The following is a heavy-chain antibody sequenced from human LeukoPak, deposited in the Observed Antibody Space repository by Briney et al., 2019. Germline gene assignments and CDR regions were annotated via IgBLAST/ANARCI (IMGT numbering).Heavy chain of an antibody. J-gene: IGHJ3*02. V-gene: IGHV3-7*05. CDR1: GFTFGDYW. CDR3: ATYWRHFDWLLSDI. Sequence: GGSLRLSCEASGFTFGDYWMTWVRQAPGKGLEGVANIKQDGSENHYVDSVKGRFTISRDNAKNSLYLQMNSLRAEDTAVYYCATYWRHFDWLLSDIWGLGTMVTVSA. D-gene: IGHD3-9*01. CDR2: IKQDGSEN.